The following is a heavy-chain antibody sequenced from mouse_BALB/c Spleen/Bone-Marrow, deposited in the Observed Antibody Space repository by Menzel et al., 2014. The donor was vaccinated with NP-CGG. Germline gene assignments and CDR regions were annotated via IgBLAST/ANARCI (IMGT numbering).Heavy chain of an antibody. Sequence: QAQLQQSGAELAKPGASVKMSCKASGYYLTSYWMHWVKQRPGQGLEWIGYINPSSGYTESNQKFKDKATLTADKSSSTAYMQLTSLTSEDSAVYYCARGYYVMDYWGQGTSVTVSS. J-gene: IGHJ4*01. CDR3: ARGYYVMDY. CDR1: GYYLTSYW. CDR2: INPSSGYT. V-gene: IGHV1-7*01.